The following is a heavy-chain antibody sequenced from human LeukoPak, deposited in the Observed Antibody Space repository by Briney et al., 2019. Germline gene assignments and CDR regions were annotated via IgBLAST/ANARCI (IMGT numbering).Heavy chain of an antibody. D-gene: IGHD3-22*01. Sequence: EASVKVSCKASGYTFTSYDINWVRQATGQGLEWMGWMNPNSGNTGYAQKFQGRVTITRNTSISTAYMELSSLRSEDTAVYYCAGGMGSQYYYDSSGYYPDYWGQGTLVTVSS. CDR3: AGGMGSQYYYDSSGYYPDY. J-gene: IGHJ4*02. CDR2: MNPNSGNT. V-gene: IGHV1-8*03. CDR1: GYTFTSYD.